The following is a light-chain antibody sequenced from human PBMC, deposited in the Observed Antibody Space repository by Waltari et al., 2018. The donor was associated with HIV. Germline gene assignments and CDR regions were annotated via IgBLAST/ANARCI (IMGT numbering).Light chain of an antibody. V-gene: IGKV4-1*01. CDR2: WAS. J-gene: IGKJ5*01. CDR3: QQYYNTPSIT. Sequence: DIVMTQSPDSLAVSLGQRATINCKSSQSVLSSSNNKNYLAWYQQSPGQPPQLLISWASARESGVSDRLSGSGSGTDFTLTINSLQAEDVAVYYCQQYYNTPSITFGQGTRLEIK. CDR1: QSVLSSSNNKNY.